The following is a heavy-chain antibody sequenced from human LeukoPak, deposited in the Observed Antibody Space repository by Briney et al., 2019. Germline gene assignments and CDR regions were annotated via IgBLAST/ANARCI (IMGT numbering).Heavy chain of an antibody. CDR2: FDPEDGEI. CDR1: GYTLTELS. D-gene: IGHD3-22*01. Sequence: ASVKVSCKVSGYTLTELSMHWVRQAPGKGLDRMGGFDPEDGEIIYAQKFQDRVTMTEDTSTDTAYMELSSLRSDDMAVYYCATEKDDSSGYYYFDYWGQGTLVTVSS. J-gene: IGHJ4*02. V-gene: IGHV1-24*01. CDR3: ATEKDDSSGYYYFDY.